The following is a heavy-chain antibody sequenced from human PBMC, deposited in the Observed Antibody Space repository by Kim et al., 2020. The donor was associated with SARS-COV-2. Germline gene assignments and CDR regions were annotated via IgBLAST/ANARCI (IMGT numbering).Heavy chain of an antibody. CDR1: GFTFSDYY. CDR3: ARPKRPGIAALPFDL. D-gene: IGHD6-25*01. Sequence: GGSLRLSCAASGFTFSDYYMSWIRQAPGKGLEWVSYISSSSSYTNYADSVKGRFTISRDNAKNSLYLQMNSLRAEDTAVYYCARPKRPGIAALPFDLWGRGTLVTVSS. CDR2: ISSSSSYT. V-gene: IGHV3-11*03. J-gene: IGHJ2*01.